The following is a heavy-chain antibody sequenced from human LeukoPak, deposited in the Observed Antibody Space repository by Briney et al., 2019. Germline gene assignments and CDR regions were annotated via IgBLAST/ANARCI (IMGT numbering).Heavy chain of an antibody. V-gene: IGHV3-21*03. CDR3: AKQTLVDIVATIRRFAFDI. J-gene: IGHJ3*02. Sequence: GGSLRLSCAASGFTFSSYSMNWVRQAPGKGLEWVSSISSSSSYIYYADSVKGRFTISRDNAKNSLYLQMNSLRAEDTAVYYCAKQTLVDIVATIRRFAFDIWGQGTMVTVSS. CDR2: ISSSSSYI. CDR1: GFTFSSYS. D-gene: IGHD5-12*01.